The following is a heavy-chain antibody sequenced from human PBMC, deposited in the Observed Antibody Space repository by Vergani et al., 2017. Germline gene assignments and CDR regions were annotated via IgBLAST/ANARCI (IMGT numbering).Heavy chain of an antibody. CDR2: ISSSGSTI. D-gene: IGHD6-13*01. Sequence: VQLLESGGGLVQPGGSLRLSCAASGFTFSDYYMSWIRPAPGKGLEWVSYISSSGSTIYYADSVKGRFTISRDNAKNSLYLQMNSLRAEDTAVYYCARVRGYSSSWSFDPWGQGTLVTVSS. V-gene: IGHV3-11*01. CDR3: ARVRGYSSSWSFDP. J-gene: IGHJ5*02. CDR1: GFTFSDYY.